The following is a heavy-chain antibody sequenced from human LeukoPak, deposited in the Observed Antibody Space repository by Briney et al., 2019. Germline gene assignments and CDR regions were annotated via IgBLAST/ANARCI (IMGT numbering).Heavy chain of an antibody. CDR3: AKERDPGGSGYSLFDY. CDR1: GFTFSSHA. D-gene: IGHD3-22*01. CDR2: IGYGGGDI. J-gene: IGHJ4*02. Sequence: PGGSLRLSCAASGFTFSSHAMTWVRQAPGKGLEWVSVIGYGGGDIQYADSVKGRFTISRDNSKNTLYLQMNSLRAEDTAVYYCAKERDPGGSGYSLFDYWGQGTLVTVSS. V-gene: IGHV3-23*01.